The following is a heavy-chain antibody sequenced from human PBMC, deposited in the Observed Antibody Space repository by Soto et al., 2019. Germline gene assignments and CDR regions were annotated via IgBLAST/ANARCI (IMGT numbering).Heavy chain of an antibody. J-gene: IGHJ6*02. CDR3: AAPWYYDFWSGYYRLGDYYYYGMDV. D-gene: IGHD3-3*01. CDR2: IYYSGST. Sequence: SGTLSLTCTVSGGSISSSSYYWGWIRQPPGKGLEWIGSIYYSGSTYYNPSLKSRVTISVDTSKNPFSLKLSSVTAADTAVYYCAAPWYYDFWSGYYRLGDYYYYGMDVWGQGTTVTVSS. CDR1: GGSISSSSYY. V-gene: IGHV4-39*01.